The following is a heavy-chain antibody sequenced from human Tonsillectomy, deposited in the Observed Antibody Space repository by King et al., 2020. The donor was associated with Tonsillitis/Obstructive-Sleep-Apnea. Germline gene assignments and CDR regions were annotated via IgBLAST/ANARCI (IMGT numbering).Heavy chain of an antibody. J-gene: IGHJ6*02. CDR1: GFTFSTYG. CDR2: ISGSGNST. CDR3: AKDHRGGRYCSGNSCPTFGMDV. Sequence: DVQLVESGGGLVQPGGSLRLSCAAPGFTFSTYGMSWVRQAPGKGPEWVSVISGSGNSTYYSDSVKGRFTISRDNSKNTLYLQMNSLRTEDTAVYYCAKDHRGGRYCSGNSCPTFGMDVWGQGTTVTVSS. V-gene: IGHV3-23*04. D-gene: IGHD2-15*01.